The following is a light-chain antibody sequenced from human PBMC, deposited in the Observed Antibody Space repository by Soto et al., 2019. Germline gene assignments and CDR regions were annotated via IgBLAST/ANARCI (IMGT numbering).Light chain of an antibody. CDR2: KAS. CDR1: QSISSY. V-gene: IGKV1-5*03. J-gene: IGKJ1*01. Sequence: DIQMTQSQSSLSASVGDRVAITCRASQSISSYLNWYQQKPGKAPNLLIYKASSLEGGVPSRFSGSGSGTEFTLTISSLQPDDFATYYCQQYNSYWTFGQGTMVDVK. CDR3: QQYNSYWT.